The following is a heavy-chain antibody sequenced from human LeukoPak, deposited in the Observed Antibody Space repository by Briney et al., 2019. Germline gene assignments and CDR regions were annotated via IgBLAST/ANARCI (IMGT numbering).Heavy chain of an antibody. Sequence: PSETLSLTCTVSGGSISIYYWNWIRQPPGKGLEWIGSIYNSGSTTYNPSLKSRVTISGDTSKNQFSLKLSSVTAADTAVYCCTRDRELGFWGQGTLVTVSS. CDR3: TRDRELGF. D-gene: IGHD1-26*01. CDR1: GGSISIYY. V-gene: IGHV4-59*01. J-gene: IGHJ4*02. CDR2: IYNSGST.